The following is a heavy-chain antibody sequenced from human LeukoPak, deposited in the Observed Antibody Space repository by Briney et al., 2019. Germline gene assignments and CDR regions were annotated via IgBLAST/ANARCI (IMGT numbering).Heavy chain of an antibody. Sequence: SETLSLTCAVYGGSFSGYYWSWIRQPPGKGLEWIGEINHSGSTNYNPSLKSRVTISVDTSKNQFSLKLSSVTAADAAVYYCARAVRGYCSSTSCSSKPFDYWGQGTLVTVSS. J-gene: IGHJ4*02. CDR2: INHSGST. V-gene: IGHV4-34*01. D-gene: IGHD2-2*01. CDR3: ARAVRGYCSSTSCSSKPFDY. CDR1: GGSFSGYY.